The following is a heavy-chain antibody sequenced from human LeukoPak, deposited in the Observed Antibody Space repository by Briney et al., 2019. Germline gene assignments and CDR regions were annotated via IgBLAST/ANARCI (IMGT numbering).Heavy chain of an antibody. Sequence: SETLSLTCTVSGGSISSGYYWGWIRQPPGKGLEWIGSIYHSGSTYYNPSLKSRVTISVDTSKNQFSLKLSSVTAADTAVYYCARRIASRTIKDAFDIWGQGTMVTVSS. V-gene: IGHV4-38-2*02. CDR2: IYHSGST. D-gene: IGHD6-6*01. J-gene: IGHJ3*02. CDR1: GGSISSGYY. CDR3: ARRIASRTIKDAFDI.